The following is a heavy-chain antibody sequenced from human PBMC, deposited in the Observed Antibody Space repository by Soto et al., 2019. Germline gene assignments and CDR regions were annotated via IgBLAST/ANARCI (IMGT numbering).Heavy chain of an antibody. CDR3: ARESEDLTSNFGY. Sequence: SETLSLTCAVSGGSISSGGFSWSWIRQSPGKGLECIGYSYYSGSTYYNPSLKSRVAISVDRSKNEFSLRLSSVTAEDTAVYYCARESEDLTSNFGYWGQGTLVTVSS. CDR2: SYYSGST. J-gene: IGHJ4*02. V-gene: IGHV4-30-2*06. CDR1: GGSISSGGFS.